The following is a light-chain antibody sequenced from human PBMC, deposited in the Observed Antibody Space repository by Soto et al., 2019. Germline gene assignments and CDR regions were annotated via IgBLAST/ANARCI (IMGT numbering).Light chain of an antibody. CDR3: CSYAGSYTWV. CDR1: NSDVGGYNY. J-gene: IGLJ1*01. V-gene: IGLV2-11*01. CDR2: DVS. Sequence: QSALTQPRSVSGSPGQSVTISCTGTNSDVGGYNYVSWYQQHPGKAPKLMIYDVSKRPSGVPDRFSGSKSGNTASLTISGHQAEDEADYYCCSYAGSYTWVFGPGTKLTVL.